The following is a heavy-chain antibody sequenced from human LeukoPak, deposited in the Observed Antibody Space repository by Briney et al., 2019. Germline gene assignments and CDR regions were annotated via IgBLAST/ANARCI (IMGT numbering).Heavy chain of an antibody. CDR1: GCNYNNYD. Sequence: GGSLTLSRVASGCNYNNYDLHSLRQAPGRGLEWVACIKFHGHETYYVDSVEGRFTFSRDNSRNTDSVQMNSLRSEDTDVYYCAREDQICRSVDRRTGFDYWGQGTLVAVAS. CDR3: AREDQICRSVDRRTGFDY. J-gene: IGHJ4*02. V-gene: IGHV3-30*02. D-gene: IGHD3/OR15-3a*01. CDR2: IKFHGHET.